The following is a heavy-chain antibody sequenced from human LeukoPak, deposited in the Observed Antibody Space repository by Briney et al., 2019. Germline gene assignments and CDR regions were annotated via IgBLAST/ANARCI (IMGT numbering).Heavy chain of an antibody. Sequence: SETLSLTCTVSGGSISSYYWSWIRQPPGKGLEWIGYIYYSGSTNYNPSLKSRVTISVDTSKNQFSLKLSSVTAADTAVYYCATASGSYYGGGYYYYMDVWGKGTTVTISS. J-gene: IGHJ6*03. CDR2: IYYSGST. V-gene: IGHV4-59*08. CDR1: GGSISSYY. CDR3: ATASGSYYGGGYYYYMDV. D-gene: IGHD1-26*01.